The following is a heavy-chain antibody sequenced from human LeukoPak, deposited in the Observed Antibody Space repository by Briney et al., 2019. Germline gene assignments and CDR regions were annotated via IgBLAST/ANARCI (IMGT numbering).Heavy chain of an antibody. CDR3: ASSPRIECSGGSCYSGAHGWFDP. D-gene: IGHD2-15*01. CDR1: GYTFTSYY. V-gene: IGHV1-46*01. CDR2: INPNRGST. Sequence: SVKVSCKSSGYTFTSYYMHWVRQAPGQGLEWMGIINPNRGSTSYAQKFEGRVTMTRDTSTSTVYMELSSLRSEDTAVYYCASSPRIECSGGSCYSGAHGWFDPWGQGTLVTVSS. J-gene: IGHJ5*02.